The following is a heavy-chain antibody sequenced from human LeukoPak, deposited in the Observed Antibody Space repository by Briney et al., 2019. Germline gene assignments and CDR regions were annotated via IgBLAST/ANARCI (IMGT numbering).Heavy chain of an antibody. J-gene: IGHJ3*02. V-gene: IGHV4-59*01. CDR3: ARESYSSSWYDDAFDI. Sequence: SETLSLTRTVSGGSISSYYWSWIRQPPGKGLEGIGYIYHSGSTNYNPSLKSRVTISVDTSKNQFSLKLSSVTAADTAVYYCARESYSSSWYDDAFDIWGQGTMVTVSS. D-gene: IGHD6-13*01. CDR1: GGSISSYY. CDR2: IYHSGST.